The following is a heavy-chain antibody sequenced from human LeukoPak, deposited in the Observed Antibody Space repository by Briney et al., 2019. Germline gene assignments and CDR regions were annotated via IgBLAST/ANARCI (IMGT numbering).Heavy chain of an antibody. J-gene: IGHJ3*02. D-gene: IGHD3-22*01. Sequence: PGGSLRLSCAASGFTFSSYWMSWVRQAPGKGLEWVANLKQDESEKYYARSVEGRFTISIDNAKNSLYLQMNSLRAEETAVYYCARISDSIKLFGFDIWGQGTTVTVSS. CDR1: GFTFSSYW. CDR3: ARISDSIKLFGFDI. CDR2: LKQDESEK. V-gene: IGHV3-7*01.